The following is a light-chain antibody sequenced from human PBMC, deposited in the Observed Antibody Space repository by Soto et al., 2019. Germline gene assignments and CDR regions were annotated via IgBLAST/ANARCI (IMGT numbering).Light chain of an antibody. CDR2: HAS. J-gene: IGKJ1*01. V-gene: IGKV1-5*01. CDR3: QHSRT. Sequence: DIQMTQSHSTRSASVGDTVTVTCRASQSVSSRCAWYQHKPGKAPNLLIFHASSMESGVPSRFSGSGSGTEFTLTISSLQSDDFATYYCQHSRTFGQGTNVDI. CDR1: QSVSSR.